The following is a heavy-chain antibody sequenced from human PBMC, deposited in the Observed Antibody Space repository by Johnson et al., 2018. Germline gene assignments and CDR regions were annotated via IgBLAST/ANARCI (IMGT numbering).Heavy chain of an antibody. V-gene: IGHV3-48*02. D-gene: IGHD1-26*01. Sequence: VQLVESGGGLVQPGGSLRLSCAASGFTFSSYSMNWVRQAPGKGMEWVSYISSSSSTIYYADSVKGRLTISRDNAKNSLYLQMNSLIDEDTAVYYWARSDYPNYYYYGLYVWGQGTRVTVSS. CDR3: ARSDYPNYYYYGLYV. J-gene: IGHJ6*02. CDR2: ISSSSSTI. CDR1: GFTFSSYS.